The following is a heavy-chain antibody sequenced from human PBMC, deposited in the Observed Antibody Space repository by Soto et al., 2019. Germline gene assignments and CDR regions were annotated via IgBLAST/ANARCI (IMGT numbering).Heavy chain of an antibody. D-gene: IGHD1-7*01. CDR3: ARVYIWNYSL. V-gene: IGHV4-31*03. Sequence: QVQLQESGPGLVKPSQTLSLTCTVSGGSISSGGYYWSWIRQHPGKGLEWIEYIYYSGSTYYNPSLKSRVTIAVDTSKIQLSLKLSSVTAADTAVYYCARVYIWNYSLWGQGTLVTVSS. CDR2: IYYSGST. J-gene: IGHJ4*02. CDR1: GGSISSGGYY.